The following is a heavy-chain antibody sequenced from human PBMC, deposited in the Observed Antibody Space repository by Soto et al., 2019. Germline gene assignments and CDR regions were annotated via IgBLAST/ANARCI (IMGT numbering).Heavy chain of an antibody. CDR1: GGSISSYY. CDR2: IYYSGST. J-gene: IGHJ4*02. D-gene: IGHD4-17*01. Sequence: ETLSLTCTVSGGSISSYYWSWIRQPPGKGLEWIGYIYYSGSTNYNPSLKSRVTISVDTSKNQFSLKLSSVTAADTAVYYCARGGVYGDDFDYWGQGTLVTVSS. CDR3: ARGGVYGDDFDY. V-gene: IGHV4-59*01.